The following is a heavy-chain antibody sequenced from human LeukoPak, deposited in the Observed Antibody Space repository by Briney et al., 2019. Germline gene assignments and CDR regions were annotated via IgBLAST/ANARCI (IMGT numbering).Heavy chain of an antibody. CDR2: IFHSGTT. V-gene: IGHV4-38-2*02. D-gene: IGHD1-14*01. CDR1: GYSIDSGFY. J-gene: IGHJ4*02. Sequence: PSETLSLTCTVSGYSIDSGFYWGWIRQPPGKGLEWVANIFHSGTTYFNPSLQSRVTISVDTSKNQFSLKLATVAATDTAVYYCAGQTLEFRGTYFDYWGQGTLVTASS. CDR3: AGQTLEFRGTYFDY.